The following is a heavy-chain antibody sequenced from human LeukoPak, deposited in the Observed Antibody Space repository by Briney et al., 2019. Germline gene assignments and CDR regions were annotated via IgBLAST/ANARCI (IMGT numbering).Heavy chain of an antibody. D-gene: IGHD4-17*01. CDR2: ISSSGSTI. Sequence: PGGSGRLLCAASGFTFSSYEMKWVSQAPGKGLQWVSYISSSGSTIYYADSVKGRFTISRDNAKNSLYLQMNSLRVEDTAVYYCARAIGDFGRYGVDVWGQGTTITVFS. CDR1: GFTFSSYE. J-gene: IGHJ6*02. CDR3: ARAIGDFGRYGVDV. V-gene: IGHV3-48*03.